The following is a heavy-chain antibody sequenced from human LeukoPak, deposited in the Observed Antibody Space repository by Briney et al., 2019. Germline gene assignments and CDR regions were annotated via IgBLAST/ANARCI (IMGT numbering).Heavy chain of an antibody. CDR2: IYTSGST. J-gene: IGHJ5*02. CDR1: GGSISSGSYY. D-gene: IGHD3-22*01. Sequence: SETLSLTCTVSGGSISSGSYYWSWIRQPAGKGLEWVGRIYTSGSTNYNPSLKSRVTISVDTSKNQFSLKLSSVTAADTAVYYCARDSSGYYRTENRYNWFDPWGQGTLVTVSS. CDR3: ARDSSGYYRTENRYNWFDP. V-gene: IGHV4-61*02.